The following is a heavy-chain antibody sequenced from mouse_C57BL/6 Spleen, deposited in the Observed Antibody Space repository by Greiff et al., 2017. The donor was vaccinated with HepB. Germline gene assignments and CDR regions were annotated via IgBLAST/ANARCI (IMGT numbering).Heavy chain of an antibody. Sequence: QVQLKQPGAELVKPGASVKMSCKASGYTFTSYWITWVKQRPGQGLEWIGDIYPGSGSTNYNEKFKSKATLTVDTSSSTAYMQLSSLTSEDSAVYYCARRDYDYDWYFDVWGTGTTVTVSS. CDR1: GYTFTSYW. V-gene: IGHV1-55*01. CDR2: IYPGSGST. D-gene: IGHD2-4*01. CDR3: ARRDYDYDWYFDV. J-gene: IGHJ1*03.